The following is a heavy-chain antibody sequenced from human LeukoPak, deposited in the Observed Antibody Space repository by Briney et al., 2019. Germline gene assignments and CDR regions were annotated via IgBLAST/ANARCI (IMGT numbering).Heavy chain of an antibody. Sequence: QPGGSLRLSCAASGFTFSSYEMNWVRQAPGKGLEWVSYISSSGSTIYYADSVKGRFTISRDNAKNSLYLQMNSLRAEDTAVYYCARDVPDSSWGPFDIWGQGTMVTVSS. V-gene: IGHV3-48*03. CDR1: GFTFSSYE. CDR2: ISSSGSTI. J-gene: IGHJ3*02. CDR3: ARDVPDSSWGPFDI. D-gene: IGHD3-22*01.